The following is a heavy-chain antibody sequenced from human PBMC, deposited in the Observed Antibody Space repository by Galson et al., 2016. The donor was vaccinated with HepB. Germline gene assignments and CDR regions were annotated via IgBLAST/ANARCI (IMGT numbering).Heavy chain of an antibody. CDR1: GFTFSNYE. V-gene: IGHV3-48*03. J-gene: IGHJ4*02. D-gene: IGHD6-19*01. Sequence: SLRLSCAASGFTFSNYEMNWVRQAPGKGLEWISYISSRGTTMYYADSVKGRFTISRDNAKNSLYLQMNSLRAEDTAVYYCARLGDDRSGWHSFDYWGQGTLVTVSS. CDR2: ISSRGTTM. CDR3: ARLGDDRSGWHSFDY.